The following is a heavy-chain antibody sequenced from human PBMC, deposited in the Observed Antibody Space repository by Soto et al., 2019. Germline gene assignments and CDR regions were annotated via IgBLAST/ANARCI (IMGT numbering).Heavy chain of an antibody. D-gene: IGHD3-9*01. J-gene: IGHJ3*02. CDR1: GFTPSLLS. CDR3: ATGTDFGWLDNTNHALDI. V-gene: IGHV3-48*01. CDR2: INSAGSII. Sequence: GGSLGLSCAASGFTPSLLSMNWFRQAPGKGLEWISYINSAGSIIYYADSVKGRFTISRDNAKNSLYLQMNSLRAEDTAVYYCATGTDFGWLDNTNHALDIWGQGTMVTV.